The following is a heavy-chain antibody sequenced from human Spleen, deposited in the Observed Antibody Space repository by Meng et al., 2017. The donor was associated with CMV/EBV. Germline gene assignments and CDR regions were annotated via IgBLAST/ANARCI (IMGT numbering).Heavy chain of an antibody. Sequence: ASVKVSCKASGYTFTGYYMHWVRQAPGQGLEWMGWINPNSGGTNYAQKFQGRVTMTRDTSISTAYMELSRLRSDDTAVYYCARDAVVIPTAPNWFDLWGQGTLVTVSS. CDR2: INPNSGGT. D-gene: IGHD2-2*01. CDR1: GYTFTGYY. J-gene: IGHJ5*02. CDR3: ARDAVVIPTAPNWFDL. V-gene: IGHV1-2*02.